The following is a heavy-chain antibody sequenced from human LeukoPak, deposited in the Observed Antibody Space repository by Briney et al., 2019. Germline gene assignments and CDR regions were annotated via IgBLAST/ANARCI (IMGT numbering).Heavy chain of an antibody. D-gene: IGHD2-15*01. V-gene: IGHV3-48*03. Sequence: GGSLRLSCAASGFTFSSYEMNWVRQAPGKGLEWVSYISSSGSTIYYADSVKGRFTISRDNAKNSLYLQMNSLRAEDTAVYYCARWSRYRSGGSCRGGGIDYWGQGTLVTVSS. CDR2: ISSSGSTI. J-gene: IGHJ4*02. CDR3: ARWSRYRSGGSCRGGGIDY. CDR1: GFTFSSYE.